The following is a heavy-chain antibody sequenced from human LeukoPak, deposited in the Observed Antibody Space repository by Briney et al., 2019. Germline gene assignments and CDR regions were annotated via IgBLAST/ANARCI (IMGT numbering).Heavy chain of an antibody. CDR3: ARRSRYSSSWYFDY. J-gene: IGHJ4*02. V-gene: IGHV3-30*03. Sequence: GGSLRLSCIASGFSFSDFWMSWVRQAPGKGLEWVAVISHLGSNKYFADSVRGRFTISRDNSKNTLYLQMNSLRAEDTAVYYCARRSRYSSSWYFDYWGQGTLVTVSS. D-gene: IGHD6-13*01. CDR1: GFSFSDFW. CDR2: ISHLGSNK.